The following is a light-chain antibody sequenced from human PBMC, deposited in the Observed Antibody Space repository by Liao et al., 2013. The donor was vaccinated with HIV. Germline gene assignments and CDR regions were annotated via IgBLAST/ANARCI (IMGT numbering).Light chain of an antibody. V-gene: IGLV3-21*01. CDR1: NIESKS. J-gene: IGLJ1*01. Sequence: SFVLTQTPSVSVAPGKTARITCGGNNIESKSVHWYQQKPGQAPVLVMFYDSDRPSGIPERFSGSKSGNTATLTINRVEAGDEADYYCEVWDSGSDHLYVFGTGTKVTVL. CDR3: EVWDSGSDHLYV. CDR2: YDS.